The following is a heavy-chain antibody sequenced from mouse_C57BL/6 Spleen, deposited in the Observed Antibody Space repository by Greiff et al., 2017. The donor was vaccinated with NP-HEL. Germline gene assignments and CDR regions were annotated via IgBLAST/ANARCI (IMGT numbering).Heavy chain of an antibody. J-gene: IGHJ3*01. D-gene: IGHD6-1*01. V-gene: IGHV1-82*01. CDR2: IYPGDGDT. CDR1: GYAFSSSW. Sequence: QVQLKQSGPELVKPGASVKISCKASGYAFSSSWMNWVKQRPGKGLEWIGRIYPGDGDTNYNGKFKGKATLTADKSSSTAYMQLSSLTSEDSAVYFCARGRNNLFAYWGQGTLVTVSA. CDR3: ARGRNNLFAY.